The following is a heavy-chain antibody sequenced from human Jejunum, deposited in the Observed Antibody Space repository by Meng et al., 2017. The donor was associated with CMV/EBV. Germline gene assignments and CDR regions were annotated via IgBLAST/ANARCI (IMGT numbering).Heavy chain of an antibody. CDR2: IYYNGRT. CDR1: GASISSGDYF. V-gene: IGHV4-30-4*08. D-gene: IGHD3-22*01. J-gene: IGHJ4*02. Sequence: QGQLQESGPGLVKPSQTLSVTCTVSGASISSGDYFWTWLRQPPGKGLEWIGYIYYNGRTDYNPSLESRVTISIDTSKNQFSLKLASITVADTAVYYCATRIPDTSGYYYGVFDFWGQGALVTVSS. CDR3: ATRIPDTSGYYYGVFDF.